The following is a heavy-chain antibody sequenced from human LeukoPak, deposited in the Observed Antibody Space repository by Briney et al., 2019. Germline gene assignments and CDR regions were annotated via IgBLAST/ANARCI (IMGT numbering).Heavy chain of an antibody. CDR1: GFTFSSYE. CDR3: ARHSYGSGSYLYWGKLDY. J-gene: IGHJ4*02. CDR2: ISSSGSTI. Sequence: GGSLRLSCAASGFTFSSYEMNWVRQAPGKGLEWVSYISSSGSTIYYADSVKGRFTISRDNAKNSLYLQMNSLRAEDTAVYYCARHSYGSGSYLYWGKLDYWGQGTLVTVSS. D-gene: IGHD3-10*01. V-gene: IGHV3-48*03.